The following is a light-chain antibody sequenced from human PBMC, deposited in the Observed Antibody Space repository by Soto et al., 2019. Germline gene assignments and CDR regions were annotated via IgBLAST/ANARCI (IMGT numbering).Light chain of an antibody. V-gene: IGKV3-20*01. CDR3: QQYGSSPWT. J-gene: IGKJ1*01. CDR1: QSVSSSF. Sequence: EIVLTQSPGTLSLSPGERATLSCRARQSVSSSFLAWYQQKPGQAPRLLIYGASSRATGIPDRFSGSGSGTDFTLTISGLEPEDFAVYYCQQYGSSPWTFGQGTKVEIQ. CDR2: GAS.